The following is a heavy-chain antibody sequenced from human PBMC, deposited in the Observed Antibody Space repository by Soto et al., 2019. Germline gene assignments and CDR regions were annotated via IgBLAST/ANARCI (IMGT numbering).Heavy chain of an antibody. Sequence: QVQLVQSGAEVKKPGASVKVSCKASGYTFTSYHMHWVRQAPGQGLEWMGIINTTGGSTTYAQEFQGRVTMTRDTSASTVYMELSSLRSDDTAVYYCASPMNPDAFDIWGQGTMITVSS. V-gene: IGHV1-46*01. J-gene: IGHJ3*02. CDR2: INTTGGST. CDR1: GYTFTSYH. CDR3: ASPMNPDAFDI.